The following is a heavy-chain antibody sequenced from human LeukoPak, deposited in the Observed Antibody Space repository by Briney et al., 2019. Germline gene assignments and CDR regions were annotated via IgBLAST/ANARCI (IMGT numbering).Heavy chain of an antibody. Sequence: GGSLSLSCAASGFTFSPYWMHWVRQAPGKGLVWVSRINGDGSSTSYADSVKGRFTISRDNGKNTLYLQMNSLRAEDTAVYYCARDLTYGLEYWGQGTLVTVSS. CDR3: ARDLTYGLEY. J-gene: IGHJ4*02. CDR2: INGDGSST. V-gene: IGHV3-74*01. D-gene: IGHD3-10*01. CDR1: GFTFSPYW.